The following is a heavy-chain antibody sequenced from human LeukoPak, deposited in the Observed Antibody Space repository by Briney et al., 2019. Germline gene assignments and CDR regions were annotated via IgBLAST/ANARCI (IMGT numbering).Heavy chain of an antibody. CDR1: GFTFSSYA. CDR2: ISHEGSAK. Sequence: GGSLRLSCAASGFTFSSYAMHWVRQAPGKGLEWLAVISHEGSAKYHADSVRGRFTISRDNSKNMVYLQMNSLRVEDTAVYYCARTREQWQVLDYWGQGTLVIVSS. CDR3: ARTREQWQVLDY. V-gene: IGHV3-30*04. J-gene: IGHJ4*02. D-gene: IGHD6-19*01.